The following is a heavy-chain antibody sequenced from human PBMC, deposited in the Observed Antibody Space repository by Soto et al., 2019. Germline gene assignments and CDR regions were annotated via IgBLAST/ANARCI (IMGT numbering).Heavy chain of an antibody. CDR1: GGSISSSNW. CDR3: ASLPVSWDYYYGMDV. J-gene: IGHJ6*02. CDR2: IYHSGST. D-gene: IGHD1-20*01. V-gene: IGHV4-4*02. Sequence: SETLSLTCAVSGGSISSSNWWSWVRQPPGKGLKWIGEIYHSGSTNYNPSLKSRVTISVDKSKNQFSLKLSSVTAADMAVYYCASLPVSWDYYYGMDVWGQGTTVTVSS.